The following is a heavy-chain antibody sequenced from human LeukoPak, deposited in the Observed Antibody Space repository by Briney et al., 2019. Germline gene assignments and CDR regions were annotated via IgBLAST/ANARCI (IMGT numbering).Heavy chain of an antibody. CDR2: IIPIFGTA. V-gene: IGHV1-69*13. J-gene: IGHJ3*02. CDR1: GGTFSSYA. CDR3: ATAGWIQLWFKVRAFDI. Sequence: SVKVSCKASGGTFSSYAISWVRQAPGQGLEWMGGIIPIFGTANYAQKFQGRVTITADESTSTAYMELSSLRSEDTAVYYCATAGWIQLWFKVRAFDIWGQGTMVTVSS. D-gene: IGHD5-18*01.